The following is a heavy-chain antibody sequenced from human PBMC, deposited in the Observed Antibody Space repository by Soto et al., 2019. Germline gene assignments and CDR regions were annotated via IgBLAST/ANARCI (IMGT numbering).Heavy chain of an antibody. V-gene: IGHV3-49*03. J-gene: IGHJ5*02. Sequence: GGSLRLSCTASGFTFGDYAMSWFRQAPGKGLEWVGFIRSKAYGGTTEYAASVKGRFTISRDDSKSIAYLQMNSLKTEDTAVYYCTRPPFLDIVVVPAAMPEAWFDPWGQGTLVTVSS. D-gene: IGHD2-2*01. CDR2: IRSKAYGGTT. CDR3: TRPPFLDIVVVPAAMPEAWFDP. CDR1: GFTFGDYA.